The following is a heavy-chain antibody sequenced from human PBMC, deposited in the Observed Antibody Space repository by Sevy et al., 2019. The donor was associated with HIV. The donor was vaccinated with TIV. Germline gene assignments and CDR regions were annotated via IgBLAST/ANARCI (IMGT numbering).Heavy chain of an antibody. CDR1: GFPVSSNY. CDR2: IYSDGST. D-gene: IGHD5-18*01. CDR3: ARGKSGYGYGLDY. Sequence: GGSLRLSCAASGFPVSSNYMSWVRQAPGKGLEWVSVIYSDGSTYHADSVKGRFTITRENSKNTLYLQMNSLRVEDTAGYYCARGKSGYGYGLDYWGQGTLVTVSS. J-gene: IGHJ4*02. V-gene: IGHV3-66*01.